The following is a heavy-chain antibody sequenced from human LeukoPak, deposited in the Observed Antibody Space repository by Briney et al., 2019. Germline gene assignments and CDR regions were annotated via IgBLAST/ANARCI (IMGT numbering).Heavy chain of an antibody. CDR2: ISSSGSTI. J-gene: IGHJ4*02. V-gene: IGHV3-11*04. D-gene: IGHD6-13*01. CDR1: GFTFSDYY. Sequence: GGSLRLSCAASGFTFSDYYRSWIRPAPGKGLEWVSYISSSGSTIYYADSVKGRFTISRDNAKNSLYLQMNSLRAEDTSVYYCARAGYSSSWYEIDYWGQRALVTVSS. CDR3: ARAGYSSSWYEIDY.